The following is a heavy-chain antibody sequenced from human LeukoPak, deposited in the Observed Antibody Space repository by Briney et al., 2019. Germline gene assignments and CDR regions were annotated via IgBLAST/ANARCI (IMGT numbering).Heavy chain of an antibody. V-gene: IGHV4-34*01. CDR1: GGSFSGYY. J-gene: IGHJ4*02. CDR3: ASTHAQSITADY. D-gene: IGHD6-6*01. Sequence: SETLSLTCAVYGGSFSGYYWSWIRQPPGKGLEWIGEINHSGSTNYNPSLKSRVTISVDTSKNQFSLKLSSVTAADTAVYYCASTHAQSITADYWGQGTLVTVSS. CDR2: INHSGST.